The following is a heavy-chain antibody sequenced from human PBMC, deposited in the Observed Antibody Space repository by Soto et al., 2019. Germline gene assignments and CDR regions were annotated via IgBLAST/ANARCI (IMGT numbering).Heavy chain of an antibody. Sequence: EEQLVESGGGLVQPGGSLRLSCAGSGFTFRNYWMGWVRQAPGKRLEWMANIKQDGSERSYADSVKGRFTISRDNAKNSLYLQMSSLGADDTAVYYCVRENYFDYWGQGILVIVSS. CDR1: GFTFRNYW. CDR3: VRENYFDY. CDR2: IKQDGSER. J-gene: IGHJ4*02. V-gene: IGHV3-7*01.